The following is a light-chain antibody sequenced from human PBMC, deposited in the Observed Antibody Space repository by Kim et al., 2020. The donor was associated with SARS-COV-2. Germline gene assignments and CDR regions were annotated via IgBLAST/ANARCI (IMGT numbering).Light chain of an antibody. Sequence: PGQTATITCSGDKLGEKYACWYQQKPGQAPVLVIYQDNKRPSGIPERFSGSNSGNTATLTISGTQAMDEADYYCQAWDSSTGDWVFGGGTQLTVL. CDR1: KLGEKY. CDR2: QDN. CDR3: QAWDSSTGDWV. J-gene: IGLJ3*02. V-gene: IGLV3-1*01.